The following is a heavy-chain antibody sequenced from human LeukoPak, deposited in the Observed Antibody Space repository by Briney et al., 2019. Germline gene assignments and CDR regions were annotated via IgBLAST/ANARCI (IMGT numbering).Heavy chain of an antibody. J-gene: IGHJ5*02. V-gene: IGHV4-34*01. CDR3: ARGFGSGSFLA. Sequence: SETLSPTCTVSGGSISSYYWSWIRQPPGKGLEWIGEINHSGGTNYNPSLKSRVTISVDTSKNQFSLKLSSVTAADTAVYYCARGFGSGSFLAWGQGTLVTVSS. CDR2: INHSGGT. CDR1: GGSISSYY. D-gene: IGHD3-10*01.